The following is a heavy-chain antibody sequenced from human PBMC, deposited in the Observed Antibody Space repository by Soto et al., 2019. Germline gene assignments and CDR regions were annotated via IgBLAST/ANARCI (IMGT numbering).Heavy chain of an antibody. Sequence: HPGGSLRLSCAASGFTFSSYAFHWVRQAPGKGLEWVAIVSSDGRNKYYADSVKGRFTISGDNSKSTLYLQMNSLRTEDTAVYYCARDGTPSSGYDYWGQGTLVTVSS. V-gene: IGHV3-30*04. J-gene: IGHJ4*02. D-gene: IGHD6-19*01. CDR3: ARDGTPSSGYDY. CDR1: GFTFSSYA. CDR2: VSSDGRNK.